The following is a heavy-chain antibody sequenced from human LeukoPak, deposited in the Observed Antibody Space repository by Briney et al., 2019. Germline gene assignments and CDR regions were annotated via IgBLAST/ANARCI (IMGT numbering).Heavy chain of an antibody. V-gene: IGHV3-21*01. CDR1: GFSFNGYS. D-gene: IGHD6-19*01. J-gene: IGHJ4*02. CDR2: ISSSSSYI. CDR3: ARDEEDSSGWYNY. Sequence: PGGSLRLSCVASGFSFNGYSMNWVRQAPGKGLEWVSSISSSSSYIYYADSVKGRFTISRDNAKNSLYLQMNSLRAEDTAVYYCARDEEDSSGWYNYWGQGTLVTVSS.